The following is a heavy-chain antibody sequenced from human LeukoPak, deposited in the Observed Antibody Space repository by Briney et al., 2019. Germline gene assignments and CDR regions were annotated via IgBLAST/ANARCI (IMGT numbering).Heavy chain of an antibody. J-gene: IGHJ6*03. D-gene: IGHD2-15*01. Sequence: SKTLSLTCTVSVGSFSSYYRSWVRQPPGKGLEWIGYIDYIRRSKYNPSLKSRVTISVDTTKNEFSLKLSSVTAADTGVYYCARGPNGWWLRDGYYYYMDVWGKGTTVTVSS. CDR1: VGSFSSYY. V-gene: IGHV4-59*01. CDR2: IDYIRRS. CDR3: ARGPNGWWLRDGYYYYMDV.